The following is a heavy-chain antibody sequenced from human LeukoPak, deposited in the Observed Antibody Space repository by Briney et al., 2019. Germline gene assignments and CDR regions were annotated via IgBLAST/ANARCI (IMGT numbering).Heavy chain of an antibody. CDR1: GYTFTGYY. V-gene: IGHV1-2*02. Sequence: ASVKVFCKASGYTFTGYYMHWVRQAPGQGLEWMGWINPNSGGTNYAQKFQGRVTMTRDTSISTAYMELSRLRSDDTAVYYCAMPYYYDSSGYYYQDYYFDYWGQGTLVTVSS. CDR3: AMPYYYDSSGYYYQDYYFDY. J-gene: IGHJ4*02. CDR2: INPNSGGT. D-gene: IGHD3-22*01.